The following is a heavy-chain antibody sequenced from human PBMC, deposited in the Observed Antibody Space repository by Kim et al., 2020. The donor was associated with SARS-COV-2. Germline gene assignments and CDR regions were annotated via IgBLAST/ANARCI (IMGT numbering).Heavy chain of an antibody. J-gene: IGHJ4*02. V-gene: IGHV3-30*02. CDR3: AKTELRFLEWPPYY. Sequence: ADSVKGRFTISRDNSKNTLYLQMNSLRAEDTAVYYCAKTELRFLEWPPYYWGQGTLVTVSS. D-gene: IGHD3-3*01.